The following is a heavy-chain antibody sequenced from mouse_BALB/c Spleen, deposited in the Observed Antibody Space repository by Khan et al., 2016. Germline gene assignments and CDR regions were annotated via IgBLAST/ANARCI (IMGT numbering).Heavy chain of an antibody. CDR1: EYTFTNYG. V-gene: IGHV9-3*02. D-gene: IGHD2-13*01. J-gene: IGHJ4*01. CDR2: INTNTGEP. CDR3: ARTGDYPYYAMDY. Sequence: QIQLVQSGPELKTPGETVKISCKASEYTFTNYGMNWVKQAPGKGLKWMGWINTNTGEPTYAAEFKGRFVFSLEASASTAYLQINNLKNEDSATKFGARTGDYPYYAMDYWGQGTSVTVSA.